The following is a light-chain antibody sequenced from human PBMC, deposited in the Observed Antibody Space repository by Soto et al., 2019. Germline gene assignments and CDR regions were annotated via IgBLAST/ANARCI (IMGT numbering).Light chain of an antibody. CDR1: SSDFGSYNL. J-gene: IGLJ2*01. CDR3: CSYAGYSTSAV. Sequence: QSALTQPASVSGSPGQSITISCTGTSSDFGSYNLVSWYQQHPGKAPKVIIYEGGKRPSGVSNRFSGSKSGITASLTISGLQAEDEADYYCCSYAGYSTSAVFGGGTKLTVL. V-gene: IGLV2-23*01. CDR2: EGG.